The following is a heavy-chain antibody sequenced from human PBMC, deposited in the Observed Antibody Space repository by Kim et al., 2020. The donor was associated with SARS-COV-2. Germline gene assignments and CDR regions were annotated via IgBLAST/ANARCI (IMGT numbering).Heavy chain of an antibody. D-gene: IGHD6-19*01. CDR3: ARVLGPYSSDPIWFDP. Sequence: SVKGRFTISRDNAKNTLYLQMNSLRAEDTAVYYCARVLGPYSSDPIWFDPWGQGTLVTVSS. V-gene: IGHV3-74*01. J-gene: IGHJ5*02.